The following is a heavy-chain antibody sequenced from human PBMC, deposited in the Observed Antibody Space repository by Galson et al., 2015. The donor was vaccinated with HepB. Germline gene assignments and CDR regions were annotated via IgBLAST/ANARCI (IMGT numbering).Heavy chain of an antibody. CDR1: GGTFSSYT. D-gene: IGHD3-9*01. J-gene: IGHJ5*02. Sequence: SVKVSCKASGGTFSSYTISWVRQAPGQGLEWMGRIIPILGIANYAQKFQGRVTITADKSTSTAYMELSSLRSEDTAVYYCARGGWDYDILTGYNNPWFDPWGQGTLVTVSS. V-gene: IGHV1-69*02. CDR2: IIPILGIA. CDR3: ARGGWDYDILTGYNNPWFDP.